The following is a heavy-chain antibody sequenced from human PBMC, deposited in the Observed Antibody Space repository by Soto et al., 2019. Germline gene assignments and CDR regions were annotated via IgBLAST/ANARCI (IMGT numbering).Heavy chain of an antibody. D-gene: IGHD3-22*01. CDR3: ALRSMAVVPEY. Sequence: QVQLQESGPGLVKPSETPSLTCAVAGDCISSYYCMWIRQPPGKGLESIGYLYYGRSANYNPSLKSRVTLSVDTSTNQCSLTLSSMTAADTAVYYCALRSMAVVPEYWGQGTLVTVSS. J-gene: IGHJ4*02. V-gene: IGHV4-59*01. CDR2: LYYGRSA. CDR1: GDCISSYY.